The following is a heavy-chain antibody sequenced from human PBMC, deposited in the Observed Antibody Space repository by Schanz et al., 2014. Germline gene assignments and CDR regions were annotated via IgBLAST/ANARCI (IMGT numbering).Heavy chain of an antibody. CDR1: GGTFSTYP. D-gene: IGHD6-19*01. V-gene: IGHV1-69*04. Sequence: QVQLVQSGAEVKKPGSSMKVSCKASGGTFSTYPINWLRQAPGQGLEWMGRIIPIHGIVNYAQRFQDRVRITADKSTSTAYMELSSLRSDDTAVYYCAKDVRPVANTVHFYYMDVWGQGTTVTVSS. CDR2: IIPIHGIV. J-gene: IGHJ6*02. CDR3: AKDVRPVANTVHFYYMDV.